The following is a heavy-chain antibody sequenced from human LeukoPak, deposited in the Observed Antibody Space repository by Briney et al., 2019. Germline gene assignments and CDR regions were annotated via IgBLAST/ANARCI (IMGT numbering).Heavy chain of an antibody. J-gene: IGHJ4*02. CDR2: SSGSGSYI. CDR1: GFTFSNYN. CDR3: ARRGYSCEIDY. V-gene: IGHV3-21*01. Sequence: GGSLRLSCTASGFTFSNYNMNWVRQAPGKGLEWVSSSSGSGSYIYYADSVKGRFTISRDNAKNSLYLQMNSLRAEDTAVYYCARRGYSCEIDYWGQGTLVTVSS. D-gene: IGHD5-18*01.